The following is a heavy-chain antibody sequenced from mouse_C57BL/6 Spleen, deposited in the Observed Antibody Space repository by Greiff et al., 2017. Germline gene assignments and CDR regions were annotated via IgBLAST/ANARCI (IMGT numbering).Heavy chain of an antibody. J-gene: IGHJ4*01. CDR3: AREGSYAMDY. CDR1: GYTFTSYG. Sequence: QVQLQQSGAELARPGASVKLSCKASGYTFTSYGISWVKQRTGQGLEWIGEIYPRSGSTNYNEKFKSKATLTVDKSSSTAYMQLSSLTSEDSAVYYCAREGSYAMDYWGQGTSVTVSS. CDR2: IYPRSGST. D-gene: IGHD1-1*01. V-gene: IGHV1-81*01.